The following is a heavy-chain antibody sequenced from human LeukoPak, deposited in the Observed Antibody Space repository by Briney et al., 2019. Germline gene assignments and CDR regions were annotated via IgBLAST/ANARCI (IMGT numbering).Heavy chain of an antibody. CDR1: GFTFSSYE. V-gene: IGHV3-21*01. CDR2: ISSSSSYI. D-gene: IGHD1-14*01. CDR3: ARLITPARSYWYYMDV. J-gene: IGHJ6*03. Sequence: GGSLRLSCAASGFTFSSYEMNWVRQAPGKGLEWVSSISSSSSYIYYADSVKGRFTISRDNAKNSLYLQMNSLRAEDTAVYYCARLITPARSYWYYMDVWGKGTTVTVSS.